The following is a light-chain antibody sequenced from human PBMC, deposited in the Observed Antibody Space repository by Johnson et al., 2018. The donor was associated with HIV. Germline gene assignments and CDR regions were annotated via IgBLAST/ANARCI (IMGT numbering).Light chain of an antibody. CDR1: LSPLFPPS. V-gene: IGLV1-51*02. Sequence: SFFPPPPSFSSSPFPPFPLSFSFLLSPLFPPSFSFSPPFPFPSPPLLLSSNHKRPSGIPDRFSGSKSGTSATLCITGLQTGDEADYYCGTWDSLSAGYVFGTATKVTV. J-gene: IGLJ1*01. CDR3: GTWDSLSAGYV. CDR2: SNH.